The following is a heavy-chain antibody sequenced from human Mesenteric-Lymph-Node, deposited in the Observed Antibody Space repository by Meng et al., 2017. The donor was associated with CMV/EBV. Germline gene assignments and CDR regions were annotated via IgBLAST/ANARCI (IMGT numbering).Heavy chain of an antibody. J-gene: IGHJ6*02. D-gene: IGHD5-18*01. CDR2: IDYSGST. CDR3: ARGTIEDTAMVRPFYYYGMDV. Sequence: SETLSLTCTVSGGSISSYYWSWIRQPPGKGLEWIGYIDYSGSTNYNPSLKSRVTISVDTSKNQFSLRLSSVTAADTAVYYCARGTIEDTAMVRPFYYYGMDVWGQGTTVTVSS. V-gene: IGHV4-59*12. CDR1: GGSISSYY.